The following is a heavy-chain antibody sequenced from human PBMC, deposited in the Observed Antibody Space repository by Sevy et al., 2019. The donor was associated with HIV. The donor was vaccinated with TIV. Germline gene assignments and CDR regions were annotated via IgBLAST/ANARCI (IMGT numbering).Heavy chain of an antibody. V-gene: IGHV3-30-3*01. CDR3: ARERYYYDSSGYYTHRTGFDY. D-gene: IGHD3-22*01. CDR2: ISYDGSNK. J-gene: IGHJ4*02. CDR1: GFTFSSYA. Sequence: GGSLRLSCAASGFTFSSYAMHWVRQAPGQGLEWVAVISYDGSNKYYADSVKGRFTISRDNSKNTLYLQMNSLRAEDTAVYYCARERYYYDSSGYYTHRTGFDYWGQGTLVTVSS.